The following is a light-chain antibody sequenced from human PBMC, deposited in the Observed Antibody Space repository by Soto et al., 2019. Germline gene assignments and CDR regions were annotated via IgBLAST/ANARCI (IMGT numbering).Light chain of an antibody. CDR2: GAS. V-gene: IGKV3-15*01. CDR1: QSISTE. CDR3: QQYYNRRT. Sequence: EIVLTQSPGTLSLSPGERATLSCRASQSISTELAWYQHRPGQAPRLLIYGASTRATGIPDRFSGSGSETEFTLTISSLQSEDLAVYYCQQYYNRRTFGQGTKVDIK. J-gene: IGKJ1*01.